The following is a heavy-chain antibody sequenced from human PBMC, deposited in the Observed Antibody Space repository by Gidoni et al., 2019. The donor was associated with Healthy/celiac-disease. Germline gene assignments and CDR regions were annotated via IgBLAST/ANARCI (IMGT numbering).Heavy chain of an antibody. J-gene: IGHJ4*02. CDR1: GFNFSSNG. V-gene: IGHV3-30*18. Sequence: QVQLVESGGGVVQPGRSLRLPCAASGFNFSSNGMHWVRQGTGKGLEWVAVISYDGSNNYYADSVKGRFTISRDNSKNTLYLQMNSLRAEDTAVYYCAKDRGWIQLWFLDYWGQGTLVTVSS. CDR3: AKDRGWIQLWFLDY. D-gene: IGHD5-18*01. CDR2: ISYDGSNN.